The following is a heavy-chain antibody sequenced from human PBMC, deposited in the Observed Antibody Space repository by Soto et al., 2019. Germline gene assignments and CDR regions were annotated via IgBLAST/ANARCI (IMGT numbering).Heavy chain of an antibody. V-gene: IGHV3-48*02. J-gene: IGHJ5*02. CDR2: ISRTSTT. Sequence: GGSLRLSCAASGFTFSSYSMNWVRQAPGKGLEWISYISRTSTTFYADSVKGRFTISRDNAKNSLDLQMNSLRDEDTAVYYCARMDPGAWLDPWGQGTLVTVSS. CDR3: ARMDPGAWLDP. D-gene: IGHD1-26*01. CDR1: GFTFSSYS.